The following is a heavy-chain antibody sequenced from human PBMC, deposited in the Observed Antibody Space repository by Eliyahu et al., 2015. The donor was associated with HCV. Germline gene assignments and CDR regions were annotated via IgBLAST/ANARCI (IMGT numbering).Heavy chain of an antibody. D-gene: IGHD2-15*01. V-gene: IGHV3-23*01. CDR2: ISASAPST. Sequence: VRLLESGGAVVQPGGSLRLSCVASGFTFSNYAMSWVRQAPGQGLEWVSTISASAPSTYSADSVQGRLTISRDNSKNTLYLQMNTLKVDDTAVYYCARGQYCSGTSCRAASYDHWGQGTLVTVSS. CDR1: GFTFSNYA. CDR3: ARGQYCSGTSCRAASYDH. J-gene: IGHJ4*02.